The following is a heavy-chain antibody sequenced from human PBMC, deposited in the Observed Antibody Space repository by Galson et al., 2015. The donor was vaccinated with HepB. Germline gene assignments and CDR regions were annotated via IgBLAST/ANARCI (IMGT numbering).Heavy chain of an antibody. J-gene: IGHJ4*02. V-gene: IGHV4-59*01. CDR3: ARNYYGSGTPGVADY. CDR1: GGSFSGYY. CDR2: IYYSGST. D-gene: IGHD3-10*01. Sequence: LSLTCAVYGGSFSGYYWSWIRQPPGKGLEWIGYIYYSGSTNYNPSLKSRVTISVDTSKNQFSLKLSSVTAADTAVYYCARNYYGSGTPGVADYWGQGTLVTVSS.